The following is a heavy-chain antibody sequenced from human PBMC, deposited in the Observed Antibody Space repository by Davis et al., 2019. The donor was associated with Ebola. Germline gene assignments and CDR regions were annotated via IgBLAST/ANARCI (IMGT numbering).Heavy chain of an antibody. CDR3: TRDRMVETIFGVVTQYYYYYYGMDV. V-gene: IGHV3-74*01. CDR1: GFTFSSYW. D-gene: IGHD3-3*01. CDR2: INSDGSST. Sequence: GESLKISCAASGFTFSSYWMPWVRQAPGKGLVWVSRINSDGSSTRYADAVKGRFTISRDNAKNTLYLQMNSLRADDTAVYYCTRDRMVETIFGVVTQYYYYYYGMDVWGQGTTVTVSS. J-gene: IGHJ6*02.